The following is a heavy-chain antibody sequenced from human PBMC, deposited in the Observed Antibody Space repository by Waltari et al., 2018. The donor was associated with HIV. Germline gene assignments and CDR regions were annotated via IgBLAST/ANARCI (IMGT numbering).Heavy chain of an antibody. V-gene: IGHV3-64D*06. Sequence: EVQLVESGGTLVQPGGSLRLSCSASGFTFSSYAIHWVRQPPGKGLEYVSAIRGEGHSTYYAGSLKGRFTITRDNSKNMVWLQMRSLRPEDTAVYYCAKGNYDVLTGYYGPSFEYWGQGTLVTVSS. D-gene: IGHD3-9*01. CDR2: IRGEGHST. CDR1: GFTFSSYA. J-gene: IGHJ4*02. CDR3: AKGNYDVLTGYYGPSFEY.